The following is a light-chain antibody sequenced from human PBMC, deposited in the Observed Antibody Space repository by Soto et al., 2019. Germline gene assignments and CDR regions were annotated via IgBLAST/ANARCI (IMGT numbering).Light chain of an antibody. J-gene: IGKJ1*01. CDR1: QSVSSN. CDR3: QQYNNWPRT. Sequence: EIVMTQSPATLSVSPGERATLSCRASQSVSSNLAWYQQKPGQAPRLLIYGASTRATGIPARFSGSGSGTEFTLTISSLQSGDFAVYYCQQYNNWPRTFGQGTKAEIK. V-gene: IGKV3-15*01. CDR2: GAS.